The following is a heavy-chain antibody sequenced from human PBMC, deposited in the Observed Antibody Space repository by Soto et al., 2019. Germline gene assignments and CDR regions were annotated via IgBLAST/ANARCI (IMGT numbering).Heavy chain of an antibody. V-gene: IGHV3-30*18. CDR2: ISNDGSDK. CDR1: GFAFNSFG. D-gene: IGHD2-21*01. Sequence: QVQVVESGGGVVQPGRSLRLSCAASGFAFNSFGMHWVRQAPGKGLEWVAVISNDGSDKKYVDSVKGRFTISRDNSKNTLYLQMSRLTAEDTAVYYCAKRFLWYVDFLGHGSLVTVSS. J-gene: IGHJ4*01. CDR3: AKRFLWYVDF.